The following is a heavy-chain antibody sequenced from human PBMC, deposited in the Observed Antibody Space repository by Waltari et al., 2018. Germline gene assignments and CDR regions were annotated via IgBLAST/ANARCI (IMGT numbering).Heavy chain of an antibody. V-gene: IGHV3-30-3*01. J-gene: IGHJ3*02. CDR3: ARDSGRAFDI. Sequence: QVQLVESGGGVVQPGRSLSLSCAASGFTFSSYALHWVRQAPGKGLEWVAVISYDGSNKYYADSVKGRFTISRDNSKNTLYLQMNSLRAEDTAVYYWARDSGRAFDIWGQGTMVTVSS. CDR2: ISYDGSNK. CDR1: GFTFSSYA. D-gene: IGHD3-10*01.